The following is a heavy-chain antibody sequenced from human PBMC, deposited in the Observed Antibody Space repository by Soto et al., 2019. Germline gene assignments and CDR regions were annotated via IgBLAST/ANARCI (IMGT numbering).Heavy chain of an antibody. Sequence: SETLSLTCSVSGDSISRIDYYWTWIRQHPXKGLEWIGNIYFRGNTYYSPSLESRLTISVDTSKNQFSLKLTSVTAADTAVYYCAREGGSYDSVCYLIRGAFVIWCPGTIVTVSS. CDR1: GDSISRIDYY. CDR3: AREGGSYDSVCYLIRGAFVI. J-gene: IGHJ3*02. D-gene: IGHD3-22*01. V-gene: IGHV4-31*03. CDR2: IYFRGNT.